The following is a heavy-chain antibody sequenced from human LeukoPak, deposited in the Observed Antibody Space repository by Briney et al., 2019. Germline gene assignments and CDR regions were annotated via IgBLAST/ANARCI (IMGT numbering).Heavy chain of an antibody. D-gene: IGHD2-2*01. Sequence: SQTLSLTCTVSGGSISSGSYYWSWIRQPAGKGLEWIGCIYTSGSTNYNPSLKSRVTISVDTSKNQFSLKLSSVTAADTAVYYCARDHRYCSSTSCFRRGYNWFDPWGQGTLVTVSS. CDR3: ARDHRYCSSTSCFRRGYNWFDP. CDR2: IYTSGST. CDR1: GGSISSGSYY. V-gene: IGHV4-61*02. J-gene: IGHJ5*02.